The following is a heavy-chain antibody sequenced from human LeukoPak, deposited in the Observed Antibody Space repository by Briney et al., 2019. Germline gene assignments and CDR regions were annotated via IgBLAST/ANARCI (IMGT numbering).Heavy chain of an antibody. D-gene: IGHD7-27*01. J-gene: IGHJ4*02. V-gene: IGHV3-7*01. CDR3: ARANWAFDY. Sequence: GGSLRLSCAASGFTFSSYWMSWVRQAPGKGLEWVANIKKDGSVTHYVDSVEGRFTVSKDNTKNSLYLQMNSLRAEDTAVYYCARANWAFDYWGQGTLVTVSS. CDR2: IKKDGSVT. CDR1: GFTFSSYW.